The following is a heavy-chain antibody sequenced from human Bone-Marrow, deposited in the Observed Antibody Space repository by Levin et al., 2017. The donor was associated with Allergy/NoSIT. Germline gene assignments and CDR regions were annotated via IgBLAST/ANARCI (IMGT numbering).Heavy chain of an antibody. J-gene: IGHJ4*02. D-gene: IGHD1-7*01. CDR2: FNPEDGET. CDR1: GYTLTELS. Sequence: ASVKVSCKVSGYTLTELSMHWVRQAPGKGLEWMGGFNPEDGETIFAQKFQGRVTVTEDTSTDTAYMELSSLSSEDTAVYYCATGRTYNSNYRYYRGQGTLVTVSS. V-gene: IGHV1-24*01. CDR3: ATGRTYNSNYRYY.